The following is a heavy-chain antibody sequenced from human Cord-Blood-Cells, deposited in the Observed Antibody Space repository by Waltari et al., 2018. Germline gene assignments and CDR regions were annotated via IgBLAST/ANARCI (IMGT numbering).Heavy chain of an antibody. Sequence: QVQLVQSGAEVTKPGSSVQVSCKASGGTFSSYAISWVRQARGQGLEWMRGIIPIFGTANYGQKFQGRITITADESTSTAYMELSSLRSEDTAVYYCARGGDFEARSCGYWGQGTLVTVSS. CDR2: IIPIFGTA. J-gene: IGHJ4*02. CDR3: ARGGDFEARSCGY. V-gene: IGHV1-69*01. D-gene: IGHD3-10*01. CDR1: GGTFSSYA.